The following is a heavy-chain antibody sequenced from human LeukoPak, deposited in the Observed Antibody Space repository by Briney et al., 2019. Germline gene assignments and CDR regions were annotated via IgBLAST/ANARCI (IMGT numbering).Heavy chain of an antibody. D-gene: IGHD3-3*01. CDR1: EFDFSGHA. Sequence: GGSLRLSCAASEFDFSGHAMTWVRQAPGKGLEWVSSISSSSSYIYYADSVKGRFTISRDNAKNSLYLQMNSLRAEDTAVYYCARERTIFGVVTNAGMDVWGQGTTVTVSS. CDR2: ISSSSSYI. CDR3: ARERTIFGVVTNAGMDV. V-gene: IGHV3-21*01. J-gene: IGHJ6*02.